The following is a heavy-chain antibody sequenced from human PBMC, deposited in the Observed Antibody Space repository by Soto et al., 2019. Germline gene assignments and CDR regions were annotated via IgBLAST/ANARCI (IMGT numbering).Heavy chain of an antibody. D-gene: IGHD5-12*01. Sequence: QVQLQESGPGLVKPSQTLSLTCTDSGGSISSGGYYWGWLRQHPGKGLEWIGYIYHSGTTYYNPSLTSRLSIAVDTSKNQLSRNLSSVTAADTAVYHCARAHLDIVSTITPPLFDYWGQGARVTVSS. CDR1: GGSISSGGYY. CDR2: IYHSGTT. J-gene: IGHJ4*02. V-gene: IGHV4-31*03. CDR3: ARAHLDIVSTITPPLFDY.